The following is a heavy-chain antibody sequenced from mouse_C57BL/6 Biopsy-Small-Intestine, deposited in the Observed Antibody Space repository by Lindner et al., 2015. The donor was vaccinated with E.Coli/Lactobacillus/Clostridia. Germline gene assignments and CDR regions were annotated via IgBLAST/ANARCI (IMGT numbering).Heavy chain of an antibody. CDR3: SRGLRFAY. J-gene: IGHJ3*01. D-gene: IGHD2-2*01. CDR1: GFNIKDSL. Sequence: VQLQESGAELVRPGASVKLSCTTSGFNIKDSLMHWLKQRPEQGLEWIGWIDPENGDTEYASKFQGKATVTADTSSNTAYLQLSSLTSEDTALYYCSRGLRFAYWGQGTLVTVSA. CDR2: IDPENGDT. V-gene: IGHV14-4*01.